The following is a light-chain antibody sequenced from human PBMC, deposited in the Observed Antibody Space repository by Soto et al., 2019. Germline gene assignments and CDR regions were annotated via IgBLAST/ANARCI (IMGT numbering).Light chain of an antibody. V-gene: IGLV1-40*01. CDR3: EAWDDSLIGVL. Sequence: QSVLTQPPSVSGAPGQRVTISCTGSSSNIGAGYDVHWYQQLPGTAPKLLIYGNSNRPSGVPDRFSASKSGTSASLAISGLQSEDEADYYCEAWDDSLIGVLFGGGTQLTVL. CDR2: GNS. CDR1: SSNIGAGYD. J-gene: IGLJ2*01.